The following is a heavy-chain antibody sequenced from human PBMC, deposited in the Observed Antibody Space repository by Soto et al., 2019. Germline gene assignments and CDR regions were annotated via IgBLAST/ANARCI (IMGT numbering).Heavy chain of an antibody. Sequence: GASVKVSCKASGYTFTSYGISWVRQAPGQGLEWMGWISAYNGNTNYAQKLQGRVTMTTDTSTSTAYMELRSLRSDDTAVYYCAATYSSGWYNSAFDIWGQGTMVTVSS. CDR3: AATYSSGWYNSAFDI. CDR2: ISAYNGNT. V-gene: IGHV1-18*01. J-gene: IGHJ3*02. D-gene: IGHD6-19*01. CDR1: GYTFTSYG.